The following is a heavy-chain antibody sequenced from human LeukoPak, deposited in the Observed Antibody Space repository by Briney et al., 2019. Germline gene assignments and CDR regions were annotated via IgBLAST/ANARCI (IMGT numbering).Heavy chain of an antibody. CDR3: AREIAMAGGY. D-gene: IGHD6-19*01. CDR1: GFTFSSYA. V-gene: IGHV3-23*01. Sequence: GGSLRLSCAASGFTFSSYAMSWVRQAPGKGLEWVSAISGSGGSTYYADSVKGRFTISRDNSKNTLYLQMNSLRPDDTAVYYCAREIAMAGGYWGQGTLVTVSS. CDR2: ISGSGGST. J-gene: IGHJ4*02.